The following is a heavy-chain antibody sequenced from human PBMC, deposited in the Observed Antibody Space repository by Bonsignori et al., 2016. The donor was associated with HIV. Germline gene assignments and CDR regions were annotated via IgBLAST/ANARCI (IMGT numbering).Heavy chain of an antibody. CDR3: ARTALMVYAINRYYYYYYYMDV. V-gene: IGHV3-48*03. Sequence: WIRQPPGKGLEWVSYISSSGSTIYYADSVKGRFTISRDNAKNSLYLQMNSLRAEDTAVYYCARTALMVYAINRYYYYYYYMDVWGKGTTVTVSS. CDR2: ISSSGSTI. D-gene: IGHD2-8*02. J-gene: IGHJ6*03.